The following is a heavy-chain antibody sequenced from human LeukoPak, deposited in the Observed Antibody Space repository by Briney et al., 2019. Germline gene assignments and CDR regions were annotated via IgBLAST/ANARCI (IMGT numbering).Heavy chain of an antibody. CDR1: GFTFSNYE. J-gene: IGHJ4*02. D-gene: IGHD5-24*01. Sequence: GGSLRLSCAASGFTFSNYEMNWVRQAPGKGLDWVAYISRGGRTVDYADSVKGRFTISRDNAKNSLYLQMNSLRAEDTAVYYCARDRGNDYNSYFFDYWGQGILVTVSS. CDR3: ARDRGNDYNSYFFDY. V-gene: IGHV3-48*03. CDR2: ISRGGRTV.